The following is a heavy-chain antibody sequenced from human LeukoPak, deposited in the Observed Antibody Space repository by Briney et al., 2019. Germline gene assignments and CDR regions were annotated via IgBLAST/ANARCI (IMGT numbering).Heavy chain of an antibody. V-gene: IGHV3-23*01. J-gene: IGHJ4*02. CDR3: ASQRGIVVVPAAMHDY. D-gene: IGHD2-2*01. Sequence: PGGSLRLSCAASGFTSSSYGMSWVRQAPGKGLEWVSAISGSGGSTYYADSVKGRFTISRDNSKNTLYLQMNSLRAEDTAVYYCASQRGIVVVPAAMHDYWGQGTLVTVSS. CDR1: GFTSSSYG. CDR2: ISGSGGST.